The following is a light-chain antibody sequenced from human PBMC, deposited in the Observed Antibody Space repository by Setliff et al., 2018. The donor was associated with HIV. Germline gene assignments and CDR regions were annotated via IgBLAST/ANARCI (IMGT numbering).Light chain of an antibody. Sequence: QSALTQPASVSGSPGQSIIISCTGTSSDIGAYDHVFWYRQYPGKAPQLMIYDVSNRASGVSDRFSASKSGNTASLTISGLQPEDEADYYCSSYTSTNTDVFGSGTKVT. CDR3: SSYTSTNTDV. CDR2: DVS. CDR1: SSDIGAYDH. J-gene: IGLJ1*01. V-gene: IGLV2-14*01.